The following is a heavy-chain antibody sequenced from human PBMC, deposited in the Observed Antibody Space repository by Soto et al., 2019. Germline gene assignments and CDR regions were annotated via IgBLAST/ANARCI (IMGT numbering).Heavy chain of an antibody. CDR1: GGSIRSNISY. CDR2: VHYSGST. Sequence: SETLSLTCSVSGGSIRSNISYWGWIRQPPGKGLEWIATVHYSGSTYYTPSLKNRVTISADTSNNQFSLRLNSVTAADTAVYYCARQHYYDSSGYYTWNWGQGTLVTVS. CDR3: ARQHYYDSSGYYTWN. J-gene: IGHJ4*02. V-gene: IGHV4-39*01. D-gene: IGHD3-22*01.